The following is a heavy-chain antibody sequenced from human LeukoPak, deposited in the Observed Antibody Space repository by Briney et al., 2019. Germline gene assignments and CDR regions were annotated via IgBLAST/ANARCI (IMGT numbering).Heavy chain of an antibody. CDR1: GGSISSYY. Sequence: SETLSLTCTVSGGSISSYYWSWIRQPPGKGLEWIGYIYYSGSTNYNPSLKSRVTISVDTSKNQFSLKLSSVTAADTAVYYCARGGAAAGKESEDYWGQGTLVTVSS. D-gene: IGHD6-13*01. V-gene: IGHV4-59*12. CDR2: IYYSGST. CDR3: ARGGAAAGKESEDY. J-gene: IGHJ4*02.